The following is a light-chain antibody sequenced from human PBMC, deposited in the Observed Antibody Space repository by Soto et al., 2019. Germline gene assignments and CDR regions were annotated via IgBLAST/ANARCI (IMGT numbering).Light chain of an antibody. CDR2: KAS. CDR3: QQYNSYPWT. V-gene: IGKV1-5*03. Sequence: DIQMTQSPSTLSASVGDRVTITCRASQSISSWLAWYQQKPGKAPKLLIYKASSLEIGVPSRFSGSGSGTEFTLTISSLQPDDFATYYCQQYNSYPWTFGQGTKVEIK. CDR1: QSISSW. J-gene: IGKJ1*01.